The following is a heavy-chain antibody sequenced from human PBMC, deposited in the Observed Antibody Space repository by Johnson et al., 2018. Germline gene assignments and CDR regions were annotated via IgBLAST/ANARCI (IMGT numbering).Heavy chain of an antibody. D-gene: IGHD5-12*01. CDR2: IGTAGDT. CDR1: KFTFSTYD. Sequence: VQLQESGGGLVQPGGSLRLSCAASKFTFSTYDMHWVRQATGKGLEWVSVIGTAGDTYYPVSVKGRFTISRENAKNSLYLQMNSLRAEDTAVYYCARGGYYYYYYMDVWGKGTTVTVSS. V-gene: IGHV3-13*01. J-gene: IGHJ6*03. CDR3: ARGGYYYYYYMDV.